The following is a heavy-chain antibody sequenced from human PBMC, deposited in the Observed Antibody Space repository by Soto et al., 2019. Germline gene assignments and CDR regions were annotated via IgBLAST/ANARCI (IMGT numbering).Heavy chain of an antibody. CDR1: GYTFTNYD. J-gene: IGHJ6*02. CDR3: ATRGPIFGVVNGVDV. Sequence: GASVKVSCKASGYTFTNYDINWVRQVTGQGLEWMGWMNPNNGNAGYAQKFQGRVTMTRSTSIGTAYMELSSLRSEDTAVYYCATRGPIFGVVNGVDVWGQGTTVTVSS. D-gene: IGHD3-3*01. CDR2: MNPNNGNA. V-gene: IGHV1-8*01.